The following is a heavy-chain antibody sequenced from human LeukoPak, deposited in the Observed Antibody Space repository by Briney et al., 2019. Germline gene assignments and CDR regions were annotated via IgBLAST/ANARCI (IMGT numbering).Heavy chain of an antibody. CDR2: ISGRDTTI. CDR1: GFTFSDYY. D-gene: IGHD2/OR15-2a*01. CDR3: ARVGRLYYHFPFDS. V-gene: IGHV3-11*01. Sequence: GGSLRLSCAASGFTFSDYYMSWIRQAPGKGLEWVSYISGRDTTIYYADSVKGRFTISRDNAKNSLYLQMNSLRAEDTAVYYCARVGRLYYHFPFDSWGQGTLVTVSS. J-gene: IGHJ4*02.